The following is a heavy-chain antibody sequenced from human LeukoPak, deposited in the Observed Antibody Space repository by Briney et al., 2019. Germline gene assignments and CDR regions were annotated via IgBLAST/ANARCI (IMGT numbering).Heavy chain of an antibody. CDR2: SPHDKNEV. V-gene: IGHV3-33*05. CDR1: GFSFSDYG. D-gene: IGHD5-12*01. Sequence: GGSLRLSCAASGFSFSDYGMHWVRQAPGKGLEWVAFSPHDKNEVSEADSVKGRFSISRDTSKNTLYLQMNSLRAEDTAVYYCARDGFSTSHAFDLWGQGTMVTVSS. J-gene: IGHJ3*01. CDR3: ARDGFSTSHAFDL.